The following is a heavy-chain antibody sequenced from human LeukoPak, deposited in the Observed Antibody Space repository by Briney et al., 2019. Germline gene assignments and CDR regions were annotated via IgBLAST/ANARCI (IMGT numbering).Heavy chain of an antibody. D-gene: IGHD1-26*01. V-gene: IGHV1-24*01. Sequence: ASVKVSCKVSGYTLTELSMHWVRQTPGKGLEWMGGFDPEDGETIYAQKFQGRVTMTEDTSTDTAYMELSSLRSEDTALYYCATDPATSSGSKVYWGQGTLVTVSS. CDR2: FDPEDGET. CDR3: ATDPATSSGSKVY. CDR1: GYTLTELS. J-gene: IGHJ4*02.